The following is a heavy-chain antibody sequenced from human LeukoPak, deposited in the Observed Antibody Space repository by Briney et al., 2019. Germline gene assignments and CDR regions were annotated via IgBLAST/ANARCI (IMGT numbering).Heavy chain of an antibody. CDR1: GGTFSSYA. V-gene: IGHV1-69*13. Sequence: ASVKVSCKASGGTFSSYAISWVRQAPGQGLEWMGGIIPIFGTANYAQKFQGRVTLTADESTSTAYMELSSLRSEDTAVYYCARESVVVVAATTYNWFDPWGQGTLVTVSS. CDR2: IIPIFGTA. J-gene: IGHJ5*02. D-gene: IGHD2-15*01. CDR3: ARESVVVVAATTYNWFDP.